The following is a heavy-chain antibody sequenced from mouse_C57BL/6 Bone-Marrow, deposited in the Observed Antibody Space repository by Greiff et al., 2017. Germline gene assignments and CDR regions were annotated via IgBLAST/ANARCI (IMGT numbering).Heavy chain of an antibody. CDR2: IYPGSGST. J-gene: IGHJ2*01. CDR3: ERDIITKVEATEY. Sequence: VQLQQSGAELVKPGASVKMSCKASGYTFTSYWITWVKQRPGQGLEWIGDIYPGSGSTNYNEKFKSKATLTVDTSSSTAYMQLSSLSSEDSAGYYSERDIITKVEATEYWGEGATLTVSS. CDR1: GYTFTSYW. V-gene: IGHV1-55*01. D-gene: IGHD1-1*01.